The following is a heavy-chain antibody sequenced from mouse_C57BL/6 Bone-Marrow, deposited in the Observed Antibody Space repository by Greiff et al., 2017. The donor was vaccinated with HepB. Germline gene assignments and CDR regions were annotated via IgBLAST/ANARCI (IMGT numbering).Heavy chain of an antibody. CDR2: IDPEDSET. CDR3: ARLGYYGSSGAYFDY. D-gene: IGHD1-1*01. V-gene: IGHV14-2*01. J-gene: IGHJ2*01. CDR1: GFNIKDYY. Sequence: VQLQQSGAELVKPGASVKLSCTASGFNIKDYYMHWVKQRTEQGLEWIGRIDPEDSETKYAPKFQGKATITADTSSNTAYLQLSSLTSEDTAVYYCARLGYYGSSGAYFDYWGQGTTLTVSS.